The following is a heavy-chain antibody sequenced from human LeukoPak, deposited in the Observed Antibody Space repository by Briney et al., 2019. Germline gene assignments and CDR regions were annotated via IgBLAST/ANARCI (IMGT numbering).Heavy chain of an antibody. CDR2: ISSSSSYI. D-gene: IGHD6-19*01. V-gene: IGHV3-21*04. CDR1: GFTFSSYS. CDR3: ARAYDSSGWYTYYFDY. J-gene: IGHJ4*02. Sequence: PGGSLRLSCAASGFTFSSYSMNWVRQAPEKGLEWVSSISSSSSYIYYADSVKGRFTISRDNAKNSLYLQMNSLRAEDTAVYYCARAYDSSGWYTYYFDYWGQGTLVTVSS.